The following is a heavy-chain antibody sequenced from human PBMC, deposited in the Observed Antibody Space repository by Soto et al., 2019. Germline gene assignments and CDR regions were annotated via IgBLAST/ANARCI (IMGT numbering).Heavy chain of an antibody. CDR3: ARDHLWAFDY. V-gene: IGHV3-48*02. Sequence: GGSLRLSCAASGFSFSVYSMNWVRQAPGKGLEWVSYINGRDGAINYVDSVKGRFTISIDIAKNSLYLQMNSLRDEDTAVYFCARDHLWAFDYWRQGALVTVSS. J-gene: IGHJ4*02. CDR2: INGRDGAI. D-gene: IGHD3-3*02. CDR1: GFSFSVYS.